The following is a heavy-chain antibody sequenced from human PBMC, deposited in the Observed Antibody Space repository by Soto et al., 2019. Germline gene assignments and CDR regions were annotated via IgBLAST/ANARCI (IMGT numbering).Heavy chain of an antibody. J-gene: IGHJ4*02. CDR3: ARVGPYSSSSEGFGY. Sequence: GGSLRLSCAASGFTFSDYYMSWIRQAPGKGLEWVSYISSSSSYTNYADSVKGRFTISRDNAKNSLYLQMNSLRAEDTAVYYCARVGPYSSSSEGFGYWGQGTLVTVSS. V-gene: IGHV3-11*06. CDR2: ISSSSSYT. CDR1: GFTFSDYY. D-gene: IGHD6-6*01.